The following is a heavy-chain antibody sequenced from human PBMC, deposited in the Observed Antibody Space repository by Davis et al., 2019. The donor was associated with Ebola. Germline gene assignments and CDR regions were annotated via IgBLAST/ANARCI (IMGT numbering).Heavy chain of an antibody. V-gene: IGHV4-39*01. D-gene: IGHD6-13*01. Sequence: SETLSLTCAVSGGSISRDDYYWAWMRQPPGKGLEWIGSMTYSGNTYYNPSLKSRVSISLDTSKRKYSLELRSVTAADTAVYYCARQRPAALVGWFDPWGQGTLVTVSS. CDR1: GGSISRDDYY. J-gene: IGHJ5*02. CDR2: MTYSGNT. CDR3: ARQRPAALVGWFDP.